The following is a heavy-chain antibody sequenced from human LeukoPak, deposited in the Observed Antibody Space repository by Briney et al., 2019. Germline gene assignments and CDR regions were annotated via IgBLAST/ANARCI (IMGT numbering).Heavy chain of an antibody. J-gene: IGHJ4*02. D-gene: IGHD5-18*01. CDR1: GGSFSGYY. Sequence: SETLSPTCAVYGGSFSGYYWSWIRQPPGKGLEWIGEINHSGSTNYNPSLKSRVTISVDTSKNQFSLKLSSVTAADTAVYYCARGSIQLWVTRGYYFDYWGQGTLVTVSS. CDR3: ARGSIQLWVTRGYYFDY. V-gene: IGHV4-34*01. CDR2: INHSGST.